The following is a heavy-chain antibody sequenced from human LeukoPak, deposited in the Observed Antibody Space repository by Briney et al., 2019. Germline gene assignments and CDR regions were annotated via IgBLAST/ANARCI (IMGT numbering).Heavy chain of an antibody. D-gene: IGHD3-10*01. CDR1: GASLSNGSDY. J-gene: IGHJ5*01. CDR3: ARASGSVIYYNSCDS. V-gene: IGHV4-61*09. Sequence: SETLSLTCTVPGASLSNGSDYWTWIRQPAGEGLEWIGQIYSSGSTNYSPSLTSRVTISADTSKNQFFLKINSVTAADTAVYYCARASGSVIYYNSCDSWGQGILVAVSS. CDR2: IYSSGST.